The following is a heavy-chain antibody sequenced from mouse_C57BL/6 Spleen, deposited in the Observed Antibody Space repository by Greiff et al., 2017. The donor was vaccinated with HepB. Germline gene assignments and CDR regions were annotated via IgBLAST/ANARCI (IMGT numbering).Heavy chain of an antibody. CDR2: IDPSDSET. J-gene: IGHJ4*01. CDR1: GYTFTSYW. Sequence: VQLQQPGAELVRPGSSVKLSCKASGYTFTSYWMHWVKQRPIQGLEWIGNIDPSDSETHYNQKFKNKATLTVDKSSSTAYMQLSSLTSEDSAGYYCGVVRDYAMDYWGQGTTVTVSS. CDR3: GVVRDYAMDY. D-gene: IGHD1-1*01. V-gene: IGHV1-52*01.